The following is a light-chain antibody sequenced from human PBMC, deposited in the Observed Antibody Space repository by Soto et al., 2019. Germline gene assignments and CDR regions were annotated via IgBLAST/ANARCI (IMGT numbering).Light chain of an antibody. CDR2: DAS. J-gene: IGKJ1*01. CDR1: QSISSW. CDR3: QRYNCYWT. V-gene: IGKV1-5*01. Sequence: NPMNKSPSTXCYTVGDRVPSPCRASQSISSWLAWYQQTTGQXPXXXIYDASSPESGVTTRFTGSGSATESTLTISSVQTDDSATYYCQRYNCYWTVGEGTQV.